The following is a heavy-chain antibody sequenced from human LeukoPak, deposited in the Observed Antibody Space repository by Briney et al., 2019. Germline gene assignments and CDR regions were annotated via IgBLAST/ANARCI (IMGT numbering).Heavy chain of an antibody. V-gene: IGHV3-48*04. D-gene: IGHD2-2*02. Sequence: GGSLRLSCAASGFTFSSYSMNWVRQAPGKGLEWVSYIGSSGSTIYYADSVKGRFTISRDNAKNSLYLQMNSLRAEDTAVYYCARGLVPAAIGSDYWGQGTLVTVSS. CDR2: IGSSGSTI. J-gene: IGHJ4*02. CDR1: GFTFSSYS. CDR3: ARGLVPAAIGSDY.